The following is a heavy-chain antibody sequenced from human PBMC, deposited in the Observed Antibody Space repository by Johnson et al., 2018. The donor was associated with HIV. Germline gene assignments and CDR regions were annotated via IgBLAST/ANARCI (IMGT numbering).Heavy chain of an antibody. CDR3: MSSLRAEDTALYYCVRDDRPDGFDI. CDR1: GFTFNNTW. CDR2: IKSEADGGTT. V-gene: IGHV3-15*01. D-gene: IGHD3-10*02. J-gene: IGHJ3*02. Sequence: EQLVESGGGLVKPGGSLRLSCATSGFTFNNTWMSWVRQAPGKGLECLGHIKSEADGGTTDYAAPVKGKFIISRDDSKTTLYLQINSLKSEDTAVYLQMSSLRAEDTALYYCVRDDRPDGFDIWGQGTMVTVSS.